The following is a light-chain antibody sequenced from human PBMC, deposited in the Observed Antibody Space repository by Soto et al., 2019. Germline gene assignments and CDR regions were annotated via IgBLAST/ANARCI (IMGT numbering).Light chain of an antibody. J-gene: IGKJ4*01. CDR1: QSISSY. V-gene: IGKV1-39*01. CDR3: QQSYSTPLT. CDR2: AAS. Sequence: DIQMSQSPFSLSASVGARVTITCRASQSISSYLNWYQQKPGKAPKLLIYAASSLQRGVPSRFSGSGSGTDFTLTISSLQPEDIATYYCQQSYSTPLTFGGGTKVDI.